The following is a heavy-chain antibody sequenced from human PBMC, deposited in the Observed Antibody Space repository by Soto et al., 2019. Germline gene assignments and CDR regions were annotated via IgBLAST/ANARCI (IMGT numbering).Heavy chain of an antibody. CDR1: GYTFTGYY. V-gene: IGHV1-3*01. D-gene: IGHD3-22*01. CDR3: ARDFPYYYDSSGYQWSFDY. J-gene: IGHJ4*02. CDR2: INAGNGNT. Sequence: ASVKVSCKASGYTFTGYYMHWVRQAPGQGLEWMGWINAGNGNTKYSQKFQGRVTITRDTSASTAYMELSSLRSEDTAVYYCARDFPYYYDSSGYQWSFDYWGQGTLVTVSS.